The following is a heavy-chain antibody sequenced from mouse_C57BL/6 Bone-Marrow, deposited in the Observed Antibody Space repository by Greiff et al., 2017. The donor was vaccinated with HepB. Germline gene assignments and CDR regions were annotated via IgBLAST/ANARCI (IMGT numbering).Heavy chain of an antibody. V-gene: IGHV1-63*01. D-gene: IGHD1-1*01. J-gene: IGHJ1*03. CDR3: ARATTVVAGDWYFDV. Sequence: QVQLKQSGAELVRPGTSVKMSCKASGYTFTNYWIGWAKQRPGHGLEWIGDIYPGGGYTNYNEKFKGKATLTADKSSSTAYMQFSSLTSEDSAIYSGARATTVVAGDWYFDVWGTGTTVTVSS. CDR1: GYTFTNYW. CDR2: IYPGGGYT.